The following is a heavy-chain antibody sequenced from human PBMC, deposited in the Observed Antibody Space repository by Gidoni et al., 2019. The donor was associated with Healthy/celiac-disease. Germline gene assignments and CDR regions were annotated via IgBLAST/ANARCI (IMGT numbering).Heavy chain of an antibody. Sequence: QITLKESGPTLVKPTQTLTLTCTFSGFSLSTSGVGVGWVRQPPGKALEWLALIYWNDDNRYSPSLKSRLTITTDTSKNQVVLTMTNMDPVDTATYYCAETHTELQLWALGFDYWGQGTLVTVSS. J-gene: IGHJ4*02. V-gene: IGHV2-5*01. D-gene: IGHD5-18*01. CDR1: GFSLSTSGVG. CDR2: IYWNDDN. CDR3: AETHTELQLWALGFDY.